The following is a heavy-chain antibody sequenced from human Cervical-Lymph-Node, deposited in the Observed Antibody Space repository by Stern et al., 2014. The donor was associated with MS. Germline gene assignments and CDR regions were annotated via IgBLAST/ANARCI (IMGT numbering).Heavy chain of an antibody. D-gene: IGHD1-14*01. CDR2: IIPIFGTA. V-gene: IGHV1-69*01. Sequence: VQLVESGAEVKKPGSSGKVSCKASGGTFSSYAISWVRQAPGQGLERMGGIIPIFGTANYAQKFQGRVTITADESTSTAYMELSSLRSEDTAVYYCASFNNNPGYYYYGMDVWGQGTTVTVSS. CDR1: GGTFSSYA. CDR3: ASFNNNPGYYYYGMDV. J-gene: IGHJ6*02.